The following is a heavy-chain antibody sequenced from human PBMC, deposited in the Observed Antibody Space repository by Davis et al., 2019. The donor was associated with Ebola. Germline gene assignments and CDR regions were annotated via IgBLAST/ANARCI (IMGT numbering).Heavy chain of an antibody. D-gene: IGHD1-1*01. V-gene: IGHV1-46*01. CDR2: IRPSDGRT. CDR1: GYSFTYYY. J-gene: IGHJ4*02. CDR3: ARSNNCVDN. Sequence: ASVKVSCKASGYSFTYYYIQWVRQAPGQGLEWMGMIRPSDGRTTYAQNFQGRVTMASDSSTATVYMELRSLTSDDTAVYYCARSNNCVDNWGQGTLVTVSS.